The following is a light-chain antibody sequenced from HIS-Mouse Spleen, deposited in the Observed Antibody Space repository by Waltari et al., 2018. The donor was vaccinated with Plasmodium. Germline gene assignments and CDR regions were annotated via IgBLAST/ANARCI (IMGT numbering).Light chain of an antibody. J-gene: IGKJ4*01. CDR1: QSVSSY. V-gene: IGKV3-11*01. CDR3: QQRSNWPPLT. CDR2: DAS. Sequence: ELVLTQSPATLSLSPGERATLSCRASQSVSSYLAWYHQNPGQAPRLLIYDASNRATGIPARFSGSGSGTDFTLTISSLEPEDFAVYYCQQRSNWPPLTFGGGTKVEIK.